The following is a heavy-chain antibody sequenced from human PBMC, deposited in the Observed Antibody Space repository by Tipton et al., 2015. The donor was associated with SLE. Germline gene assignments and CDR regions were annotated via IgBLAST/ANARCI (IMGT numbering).Heavy chain of an antibody. J-gene: IGHJ3*01. D-gene: IGHD2/OR15-2a*01. CDR3: AKDSSFYVRHWYDALDV. CDR1: GFNFETYW. CDR2: IKEDAGEQ. Sequence: GSLRLSCVASGFNFETYWMTWVRQAPGKGLEWVANIKEDAGEQNYGDSVKGRFTISRDNGQKSLYLQMSSLRAEDSAIYYCAKDSSFYVRHWYDALDVWGQGTVVTVSS. V-gene: IGHV3-7*01.